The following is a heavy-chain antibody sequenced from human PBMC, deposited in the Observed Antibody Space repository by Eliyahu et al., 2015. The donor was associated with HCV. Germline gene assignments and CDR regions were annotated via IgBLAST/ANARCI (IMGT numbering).Heavy chain of an antibody. V-gene: IGHV1-69*06. D-gene: IGHD3-10*01. J-gene: IGHJ3*02. CDR2: IIPIFGTA. Sequence: QVQLVQSGAEVKKPGSSVKVSCKASGGTLSSYAISWVRQAPGQGLEWMGGIIPIFGTANYAQKFQGRVTITADKSTSTAYMELSSLRSEDTAVYYCARPREDYYGSGARDAFDIWGQGTMVTVSS. CDR1: GGTLSSYA. CDR3: ARPREDYYGSGARDAFDI.